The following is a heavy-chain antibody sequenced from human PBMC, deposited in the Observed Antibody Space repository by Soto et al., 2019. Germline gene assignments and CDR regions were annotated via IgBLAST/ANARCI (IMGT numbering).Heavy chain of an antibody. CDR1: GDSVSSNSAA. CDR2: TYYRSKWYN. J-gene: IGHJ6*02. Sequence: SQTLSLTCAISGDSVSSNSAAWNWIRQSPSRGLEWLGRTYYRSKWYNDYAVSVKSRITINPDTSKNQFSLQLNSVTPEDTAVYYCARDEWRLRYCSSTSFYTTGNYYYGMDVWGQGTTVTV. D-gene: IGHD2-2*02. V-gene: IGHV6-1*01. CDR3: ARDEWRLRYCSSTSFYTTGNYYYGMDV.